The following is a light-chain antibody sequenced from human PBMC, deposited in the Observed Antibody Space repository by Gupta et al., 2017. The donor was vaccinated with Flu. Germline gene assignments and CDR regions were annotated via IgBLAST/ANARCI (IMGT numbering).Light chain of an antibody. CDR2: DAS. Sequence: EIVLTQSPATLSLSPGEGATLSCRASQSVNSFLAWYQQKPGQAPRLLIYDASSRATGIPPRFSGSGSGTDFTLTISSLEPEDFAVYFCQQRSNWPSFGGGTKVEIK. CDR1: QSVNSF. V-gene: IGKV3-11*01. CDR3: QQRSNWPS. J-gene: IGKJ4*01.